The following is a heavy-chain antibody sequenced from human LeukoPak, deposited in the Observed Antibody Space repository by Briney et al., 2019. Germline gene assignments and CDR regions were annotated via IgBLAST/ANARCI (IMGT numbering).Heavy chain of an antibody. CDR1: GFTFSDYG. CDR2: IKQDGSEK. V-gene: IGHV3-7*01. J-gene: IGHJ4*02. D-gene: IGHD7-27*01. CDR3: ARGVWAPFDY. Sequence: HPGRSLRLSCAASGFTFSDYGMHWVRQAPGKGLEWVANIKQDGSEKNYVDSVRGRFTISRDNAKNSLILQMNTLRDEDTAVYYCARGVWAPFDYWGQGTLVTVSS.